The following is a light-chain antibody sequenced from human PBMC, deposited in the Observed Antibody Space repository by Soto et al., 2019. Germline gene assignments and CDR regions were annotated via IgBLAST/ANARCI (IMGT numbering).Light chain of an antibody. CDR2: SND. V-gene: IGLV1-44*01. Sequence: QSVLTQPPSASGTPGQRVTISCSRSSSNIGSNTVNWYQQLSGTAPKLLIYSNDQRPSGVPDRFSGSKSGTSASLAISGLQSEDEADYYCAAWDDTLNGYVFGAGTKVTVL. J-gene: IGLJ1*01. CDR3: AAWDDTLNGYV. CDR1: SSNIGSNT.